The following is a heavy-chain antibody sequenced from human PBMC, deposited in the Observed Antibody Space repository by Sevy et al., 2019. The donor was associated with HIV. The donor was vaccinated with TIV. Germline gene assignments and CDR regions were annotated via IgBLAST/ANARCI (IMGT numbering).Heavy chain of an antibody. CDR3: ATDSVLLKGRYYDSSGYYLHY. CDR2: FDPEDGET. CDR1: GYIFTELS. Sequence: ASVKVSCKVSGYIFTELSMHSVRQAPGKGLEWMGGFDPEDGETIYAQKFQGRVTMTEDTSTDTAYMDLSSLRSEDTAVYYCATDSVLLKGRYYDSSGYYLHYWGQRTLVTVSS. J-gene: IGHJ4*02. D-gene: IGHD3-22*01. V-gene: IGHV1-24*01.